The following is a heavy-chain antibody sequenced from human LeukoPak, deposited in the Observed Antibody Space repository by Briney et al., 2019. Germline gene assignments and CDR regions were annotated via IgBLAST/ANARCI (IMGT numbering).Heavy chain of an antibody. CDR3: VREVKGYGSSWYQNWFDP. CDR2: IYYSGST. Sequence: SQTLSLTCTVSGGSISSGDYYWSWIRQPPGTGLEWIGYIYYSGSTYYNPSLKSRVTTSIDTSKNQFSLKMSPVTAADTAVYYCVREVKGYGSSWYQNWFDPWGQGTLVTVSS. D-gene: IGHD6-13*01. J-gene: IGHJ5*02. V-gene: IGHV4-30-4*08. CDR1: GGSISSGDYY.